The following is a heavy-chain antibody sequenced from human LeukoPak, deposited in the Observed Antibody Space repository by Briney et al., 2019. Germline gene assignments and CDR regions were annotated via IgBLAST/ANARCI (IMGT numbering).Heavy chain of an antibody. D-gene: IGHD1-1*01. CDR2: IWYDGSNK. CDR3: ARAKHLRRGYAFDI. V-gene: IGHV3-33*08. Sequence: GRSLRLSCAASGFTFSTYAMHWVRQAPGKGLEWVAVIWYDGSNKYYADSVKGRFTISRDNSKNTLYLQMNSPRAEDTAVYYCARAKHLRRGYAFDIWGQGTMVTVSS. J-gene: IGHJ3*02. CDR1: GFTFSTYA.